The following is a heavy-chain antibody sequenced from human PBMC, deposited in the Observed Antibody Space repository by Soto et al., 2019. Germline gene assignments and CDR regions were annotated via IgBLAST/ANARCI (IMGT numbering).Heavy chain of an antibody. CDR2: IIPIFGTA. Sequence: GASVKVSCKASGGTFSSYAISWVRQAPGQGLEWMGGIIPIFGTANYAQKFQGRVTITADESTSTAYMELSSLRSEDTAVYYCARGRLAAPPPFGPWGQGTLVTVSS. CDR3: ARGRLAAPPPFGP. V-gene: IGHV1-69*13. D-gene: IGHD2-15*01. CDR1: GGTFSSYA. J-gene: IGHJ5*02.